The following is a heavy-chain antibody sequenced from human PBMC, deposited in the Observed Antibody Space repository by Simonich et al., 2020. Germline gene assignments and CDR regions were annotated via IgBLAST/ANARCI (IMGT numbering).Heavy chain of an antibody. V-gene: IGHV3-30*07. Sequence: QVQLVESGGGVVQPGRSLRLSCAASGFTFSSYAMHWVRQAPGKGLEWVGVISYDGSKKYYADSVKGRFTISRDNSKNTLYLQMNSLRAEDTAVYYCAREGLLLDAFDIWGQGTMVTVSS. CDR3: AREGLLLDAFDI. J-gene: IGHJ3*02. D-gene: IGHD2-15*01. CDR2: ISYDGSKK. CDR1: GFTFSSYA.